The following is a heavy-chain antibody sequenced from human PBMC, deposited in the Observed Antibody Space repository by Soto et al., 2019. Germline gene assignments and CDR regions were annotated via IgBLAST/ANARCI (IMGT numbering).Heavy chain of an antibody. Sequence: QITLKESGPTLVKPTQTLTLTCTFSGFSLSTSGVGVGWIRQPPGKALEWLALIYWDDDKRYSPSLKSRLTLTKATSKIQAVLTMTNMDPMDTATYYCAHSRRAAGGYFVDYWGQGTLVTVSS. CDR3: AHSRRAAGGYFVDY. CDR2: IYWDDDK. CDR1: GFSLSTSGVG. J-gene: IGHJ4*02. D-gene: IGHD5-18*01. V-gene: IGHV2-5*02.